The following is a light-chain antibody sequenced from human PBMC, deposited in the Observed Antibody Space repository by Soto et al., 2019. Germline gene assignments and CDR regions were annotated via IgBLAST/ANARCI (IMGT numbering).Light chain of an antibody. CDR1: QSVSSY. V-gene: IGKV3-11*01. CDR2: DAS. CDR3: QQRSNWPLT. J-gene: IGKJ4*01. Sequence: EIVLTQSPATLSLSPGERATLSCRASQSVSSYLAWYRQKPGQAPRLLIYDASNRATGIPARFSGSGSGTDLTLPISSLEPEDFAVYYCQQRSNWPLTFGGGTKVEIK.